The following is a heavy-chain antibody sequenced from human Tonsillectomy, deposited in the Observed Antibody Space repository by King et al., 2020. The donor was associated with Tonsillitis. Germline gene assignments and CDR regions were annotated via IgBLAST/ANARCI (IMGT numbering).Heavy chain of an antibody. CDR3: AKLLRSGNHLWYVDV. CDR1: GFTFSSFA. D-gene: IGHD1-14*01. V-gene: IGHV3-23*04. CDR2: ISDSAGGT. J-gene: IGHJ6*03. Sequence: VQLVESGGGLVQPGGSLRLSCAASGFTFSSFAMTWVRQAPGKGLEWVSSISDSAGGTYYADSVNGRFTISRDNSKNTLYLQVNGLRAEDTAVYYCAKLLRSGNHLWYVDVWGKGTTVTVPS.